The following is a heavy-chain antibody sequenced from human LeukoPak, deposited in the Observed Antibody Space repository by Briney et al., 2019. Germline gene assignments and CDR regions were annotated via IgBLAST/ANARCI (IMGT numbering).Heavy chain of an antibody. Sequence: ASVKVSCKASGYTFTGYYMHWVRQAPGQGLEWMGRINPNSGGINYAQKFQGRVTMTRDTSISTAYMELSRLRSDDTAAYYCAREAHRTMVRGVISYWGQGTLVTVSS. CDR3: AREAHRTMVRGVISY. D-gene: IGHD3-10*01. J-gene: IGHJ4*02. CDR1: GYTFTGYY. V-gene: IGHV1-2*06. CDR2: INPNSGGI.